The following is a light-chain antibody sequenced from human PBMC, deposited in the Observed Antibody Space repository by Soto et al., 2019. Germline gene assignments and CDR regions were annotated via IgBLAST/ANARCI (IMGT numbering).Light chain of an antibody. CDR1: QSIGIW. CDR3: QHYNHYSGT. V-gene: IGKV1-5*03. Sequence: IQMTQSPSTLSASVGDRVAITFRASQSIGIWLAWYHQKPGKAPRFLIYKASSLESGVPSRFRGRGYGSELTITISSLQTDEFATYYCQHYNHYSGTFGRGTKVEIK. J-gene: IGKJ1*01. CDR2: KAS.